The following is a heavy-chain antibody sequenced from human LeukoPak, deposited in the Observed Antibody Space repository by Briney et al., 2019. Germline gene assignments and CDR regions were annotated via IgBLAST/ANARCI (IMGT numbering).Heavy chain of an antibody. Sequence: GGSLRLSCAASGFTFSSYSMNWVRQAPGKGLEWVSSISSSSSYIYYADSVKGRFTISRDNAKNSLYLQMNSLRAEGTAVYYCARDDVSRLGMDVWGQGTTVTVSS. CDR1: GFTFSSYS. D-gene: IGHD3-10*02. CDR3: ARDDVSRLGMDV. CDR2: ISSSSSYI. V-gene: IGHV3-21*01. J-gene: IGHJ6*02.